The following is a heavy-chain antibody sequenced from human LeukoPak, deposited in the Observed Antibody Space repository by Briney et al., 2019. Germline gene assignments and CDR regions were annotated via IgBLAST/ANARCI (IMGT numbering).Heavy chain of an antibody. CDR3: GRINYNGDY. CDR2: TNEDGSYA. V-gene: IGHV3-74*01. D-gene: IGHD3-10*01. Sequence: GGSLRLSCAASGFTQSSYWVHWVRQPPGKGLMWLSRTNEDGSYADYADSVKGRFTISRDNAKNTVYLQMNSLRTEDTAVYFCGRINYNGDYWGRGTLVTVSS. CDR1: GFTQSSYW. J-gene: IGHJ4*02.